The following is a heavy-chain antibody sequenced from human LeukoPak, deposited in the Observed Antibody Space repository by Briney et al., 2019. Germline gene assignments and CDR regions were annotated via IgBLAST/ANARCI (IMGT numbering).Heavy chain of an antibody. CDR1: GGTFSSYA. V-gene: IGHV1-69*04. D-gene: IGHD1-26*01. CDR3: ARDEDSGSYDY. Sequence: ASVKVSCKASGGTFSSYAISWVRQAPGQGLEWMGRIIPILGIANYAQKFQGRVTITADKSTSTAYMELSSLRSDDTAVYYCARDEDSGSYDYWGQGTLVTVSS. CDR2: IIPILGIA. J-gene: IGHJ4*02.